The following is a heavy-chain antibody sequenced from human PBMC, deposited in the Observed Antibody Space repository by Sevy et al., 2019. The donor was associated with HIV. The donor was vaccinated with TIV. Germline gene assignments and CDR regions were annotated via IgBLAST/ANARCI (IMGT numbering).Heavy chain of an antibody. D-gene: IGHD3-3*01. CDR1: GFTFSSYA. Sequence: GGSLRLSCAASGFTFSSYAMSWVRQAPGKGLEWVSAISGSGGSTYYADSVKGRFTISRDNSKNTLYLQMNSLRAEDTAVYYCVSYDFWSGYGHYYYYYGMDVWGQRTTVTVSS. CDR3: VSYDFWSGYGHYYYYYGMDV. V-gene: IGHV3-23*01. CDR2: ISGSGGST. J-gene: IGHJ6*02.